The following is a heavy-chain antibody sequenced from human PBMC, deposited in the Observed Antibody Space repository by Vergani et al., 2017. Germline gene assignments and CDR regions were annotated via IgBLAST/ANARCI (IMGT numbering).Heavy chain of an antibody. Sequence: QVQLQESGPGLVKPSETLSLTCTVSGGSVSSGSYYWSWIRQPPGKGLEWIGSIYYSGSTNYNPSLKSRVTISVDTSKNQFSLKLSSVTAADTAVYYFAGGHAYYDYVWGSYRDWFDPWGQGTLVTVSS. CDR2: IYYSGST. J-gene: IGHJ5*02. D-gene: IGHD3-16*02. CDR1: GGSVSSGSYY. CDR3: AGGHAYYDYVWGSYRDWFDP. V-gene: IGHV4-61*01.